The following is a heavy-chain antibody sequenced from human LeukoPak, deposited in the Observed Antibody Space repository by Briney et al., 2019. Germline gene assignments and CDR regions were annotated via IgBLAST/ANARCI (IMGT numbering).Heavy chain of an antibody. CDR2: IYYSGST. Sequence: SETLSLTCTVSGGSISSYYWSWIRQPPGKGLEWIGYIYYSGSTNYNPSLKSRVTISVDTSKNQFSLKLSSVTAADTAVYYCAREYGPWFGESPPNYYYYYYMDVWGKGTTVTISS. V-gene: IGHV4-59*12. J-gene: IGHJ6*03. CDR1: GGSISSYY. D-gene: IGHD3-10*01. CDR3: AREYGPWFGESPPNYYYYYYMDV.